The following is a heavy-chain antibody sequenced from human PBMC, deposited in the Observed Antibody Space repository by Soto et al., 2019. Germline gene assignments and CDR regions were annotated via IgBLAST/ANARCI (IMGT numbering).Heavy chain of an antibody. CDR2: IYATGTT. CDR3: VRDGTKTLRDWFDP. Sequence: TSETLSLTCTVSGASISGYYWSWIRKSAGKGLEWIGRIYATGTTDYNPSLKSRVMMSVDTSKKQFSLKLRSVTAADTAVYYCVRDGTKTLRDWFDPWGQGISVTVSS. J-gene: IGHJ5*02. V-gene: IGHV4-4*07. D-gene: IGHD1-1*01. CDR1: GASISGYY.